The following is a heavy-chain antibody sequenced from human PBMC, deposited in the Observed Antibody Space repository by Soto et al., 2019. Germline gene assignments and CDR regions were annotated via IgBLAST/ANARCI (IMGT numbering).Heavy chain of an antibody. J-gene: IGHJ5*02. Sequence: GGSLRLSCAASGFNFRNFPMTWVRQVPGQGLEYVSSITSSGEQTFYADSVKGRFSISRDNSKGILHLQMNSLRAEDTAIYHCAIGVIDRCANAWGQGTVVTVSS. CDR2: ITSSGEQT. V-gene: IGHV3-23*01. CDR3: AIGVIDRCANA. CDR1: GFNFRNFP. D-gene: IGHD2-8*01.